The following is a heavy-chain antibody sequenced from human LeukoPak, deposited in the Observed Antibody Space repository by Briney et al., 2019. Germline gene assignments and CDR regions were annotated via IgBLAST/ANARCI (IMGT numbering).Heavy chain of an antibody. V-gene: IGHV3-7*01. CDR1: GFTVSRNY. Sequence: GGSLRLSCAASGFTVSRNYMSWVRQAPGKGLEWVANIKQDGSEKYYVDSVKGRFTISRDNAKNSLYLQMNSLRAEDTAVYYCARDRPSSGWYGFDYWGQGTLVTVSS. CDR2: IKQDGSEK. J-gene: IGHJ4*02. CDR3: ARDRPSSGWYGFDY. D-gene: IGHD6-19*01.